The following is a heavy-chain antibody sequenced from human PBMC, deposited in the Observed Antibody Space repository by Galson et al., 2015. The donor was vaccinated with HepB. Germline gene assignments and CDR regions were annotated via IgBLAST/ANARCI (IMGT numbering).Heavy chain of an antibody. CDR1: GGSIGSSSYY. V-gene: IGHV4-39*01. J-gene: IGHJ3*02. CDR2: IYYSGST. Sequence: ETLSLTCTVSGGSIGSSSYYWGWIRQPPGKGLEWIGSIYYSGSTYYNPSLKSRVTISVDTSKNQFSLKLSSVTAADTAVYYCARLTIAVAGTFGAFDIWGQGTMVTVSS. D-gene: IGHD6-19*01. CDR3: ARLTIAVAGTFGAFDI.